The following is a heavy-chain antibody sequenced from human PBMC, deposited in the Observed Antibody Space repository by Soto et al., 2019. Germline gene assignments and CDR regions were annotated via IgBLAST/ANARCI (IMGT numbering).Heavy chain of an antibody. CDR1: GYAFSFG. Sequence: ASVKVSCKASGYAFSFGFSWVRQAPGQGLEWMRWISASDGSTNSAQKFRGRISLTTDTSTNTAYLDLLSLTSDDTAVYFCATYYFGSGSYYRFDNWGQGTLVTVSS. V-gene: IGHV1-18*01. J-gene: IGHJ4*02. D-gene: IGHD3-10*01. CDR3: ATYYFGSGSYYRFDN. CDR2: ISASDGST.